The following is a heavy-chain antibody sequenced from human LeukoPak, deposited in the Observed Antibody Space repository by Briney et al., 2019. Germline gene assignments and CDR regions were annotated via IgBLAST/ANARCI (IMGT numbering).Heavy chain of an antibody. Sequence: PSETLSLTCTVSGGSISSYYWSWIRQPPGKGLEWIGYIYHSGSTYYNPSLRSRVTISVDRSKNQFSLKLSSVTAADTAVYYCARGGQLGNFNWFDPWGQGTLVTVSS. V-gene: IGHV4-59*12. CDR2: IYHSGST. CDR3: ARGGQLGNFNWFDP. D-gene: IGHD1-1*01. J-gene: IGHJ5*02. CDR1: GGSISSYY.